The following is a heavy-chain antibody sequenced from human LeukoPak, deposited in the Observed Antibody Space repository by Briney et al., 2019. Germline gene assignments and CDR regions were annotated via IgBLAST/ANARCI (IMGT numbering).Heavy chain of an antibody. CDR2: IYYSGST. CDR3: AYSIVVVTARRFDY. D-gene: IGHD2-21*02. V-gene: IGHV4-30-4*01. Sequence: SETLSLTCTVSGGSISSGDYYWSWIRQPPGKGLEWIGYIYYSGSTYYNPSLKSRVTISIDTSKKQFSLKLVAVTAAGTAADYCAYSIVVVTARRFDYWGQGTLVTVSS. CDR1: GGSISSGDYY. J-gene: IGHJ4*02.